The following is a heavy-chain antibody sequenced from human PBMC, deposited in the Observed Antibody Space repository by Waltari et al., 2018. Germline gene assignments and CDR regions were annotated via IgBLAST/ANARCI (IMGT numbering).Heavy chain of an antibody. CDR3: VRGPSVDYSNPVPFDL. V-gene: IGHV3-74*01. D-gene: IGHD4-4*01. CDR1: GFDSSNHW. J-gene: IGHJ4*02. Sequence: EVRLVESGGGLVQPGETLTLSCAASGFDSSNHWLSWVRQFPGKGPVWVARSNRGATIGYDDSVRGRFTIFRDSSTNTLSLQMRSLTVEDTALYYCVRGPSVDYSNPVPFDLWGQGTLVTVSS. CDR2: SNRGATI.